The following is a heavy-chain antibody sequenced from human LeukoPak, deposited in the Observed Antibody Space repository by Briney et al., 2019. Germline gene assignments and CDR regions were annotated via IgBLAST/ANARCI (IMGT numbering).Heavy chain of an antibody. CDR1: GGSFSGYY. V-gene: IGHV4-34*01. D-gene: IGHD4-17*01. J-gene: IGHJ4*02. Sequence: PSETLSLTCAVYGGSFSGYYWSWIRQPPGKGLEWIGEINHSGSTNYNPSLKSRVTISVDTSKNQFSLKLSSVTAADTAVYYCAGSNRTYGAGDYWGQGTLVTVSS. CDR2: INHSGST. CDR3: AGSNRTYGAGDY.